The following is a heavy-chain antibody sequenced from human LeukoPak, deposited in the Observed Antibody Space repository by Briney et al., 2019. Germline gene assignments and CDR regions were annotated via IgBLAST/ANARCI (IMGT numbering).Heavy chain of an antibody. CDR3: ARDLPTFYYDF. J-gene: IGHJ4*02. CDR2: IKQDGSEK. Sequence: PGGSLRLSCAASGFTFSSYSMNWVRQAPGKGLEWVANIKQDGSEKYYVDSVKGRFTISRDNAKNSLYLQMNSLRAEDTAVYYRARDLPTFYYDFWGQGTLVTVSS. D-gene: IGHD3-16*01. CDR1: GFTFSSYS. V-gene: IGHV3-7*01.